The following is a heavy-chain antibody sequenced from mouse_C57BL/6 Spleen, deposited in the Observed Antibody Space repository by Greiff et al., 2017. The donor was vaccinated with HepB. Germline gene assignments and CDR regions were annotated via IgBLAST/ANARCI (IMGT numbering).Heavy chain of an antibody. D-gene: IGHD3-3*01. J-gene: IGHJ4*01. CDR2: IDPSDSET. CDR3: ARGDDHAMDY. CDR1: GYTFTSYW. V-gene: IGHV1-52*01. Sequence: QVQLQQPGAELVRPGSSVKLSCKASGYTFTSYWMHWVKQRPIQGLEWIGNIDPSDSETHYNQKFKDKATLTVDKSSSTAYMTLSSLTSEDSAVYYCARGDDHAMDYWGQGTSVTVSS.